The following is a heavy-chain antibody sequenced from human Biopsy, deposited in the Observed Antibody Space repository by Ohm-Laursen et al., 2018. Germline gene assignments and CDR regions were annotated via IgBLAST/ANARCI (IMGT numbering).Heavy chain of an antibody. D-gene: IGHD6-6*01. J-gene: IGHJ6*02. Sequence: LSLTCAASGFTFGDYYMSWIRQAPGKGLEWISYISETSSHIYDADSVRGRFTVARDIAKNSLYLQLNSLRVEDTAVYYCARDSSRRAREGGMDVWGQGTTVTVSS. CDR3: ARDSSRRAREGGMDV. CDR1: GFTFGDYY. V-gene: IGHV3-11*06. CDR2: ISETSSHI.